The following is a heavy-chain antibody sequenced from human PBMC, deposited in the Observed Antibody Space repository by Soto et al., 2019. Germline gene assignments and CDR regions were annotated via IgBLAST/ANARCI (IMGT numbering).Heavy chain of an antibody. V-gene: IGHV1-46*01. D-gene: IGHD4-4*01. CDR3: ARYDYNGYYFDY. J-gene: IGHJ4*02. CDR1: GYTFSTDY. CDR2: INPSGGST. Sequence: QVQLVQSGAEVKKPGASLKVSCKASGYTFSTDYMHWVRQAPGQGYEWMGIINPSGGSTTYAQKFQGRVTMTRDTSTTTVYMELSSLKSEDTAVYYCARYDYNGYYFDYWGQGTLVTVSS.